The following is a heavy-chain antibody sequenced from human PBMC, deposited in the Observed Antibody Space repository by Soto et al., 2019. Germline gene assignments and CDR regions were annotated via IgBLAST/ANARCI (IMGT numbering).Heavy chain of an antibody. D-gene: IGHD1-1*01. J-gene: IGHJ6*02. CDR2: ISGSGGST. CDR1: GFTFSSYA. V-gene: IGHV3-23*01. CDR3: AIGSPGRYGMDV. Sequence: EVQLLESGGGLVQPGESLRLSCAASGFTFSSYAMSWVRQAPGKGLEWVSAISGSGGSTYYADSVKGRFTISRDNSKNTLYLQMNSLRVEDTAVYYCAIGSPGRYGMDVWGQGTTVTVSS.